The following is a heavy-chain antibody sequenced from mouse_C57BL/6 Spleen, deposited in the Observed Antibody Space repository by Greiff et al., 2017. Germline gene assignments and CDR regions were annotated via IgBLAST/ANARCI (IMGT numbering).Heavy chain of an antibody. CDR1: GFTFSSYG. V-gene: IGHV5-6*01. D-gene: IGHD2-3*01. CDR3: ARQGDGCPFDD. J-gene: IGHJ2*01. Sequence: EVQRVESGGDLVKPGGSLKLSCAASGFTFSSYGMSWVRQTPDKRLEWVATISSGGSYTYYPDSVKVRFTISRDNAKNTLYLQMSSLKSEDTAMYYCARQGDGCPFDDWGQGTTLTVSS. CDR2: ISSGGSYT.